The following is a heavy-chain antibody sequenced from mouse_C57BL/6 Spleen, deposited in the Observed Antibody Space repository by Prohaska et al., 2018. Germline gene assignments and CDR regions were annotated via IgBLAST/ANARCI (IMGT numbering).Heavy chain of an antibody. Sequence: EVKLEESGGGLVQPGGSMKLSCVASGFTFSNYWMNWVRQSPAKGHEWVCQIRLKSDNYATHYADSVKGMFTISRDESKSSVYLQMNNLRAEDTGIYYCTADPNAYWGQGTLVTVSA. CDR1: GFTFSNYW. V-gene: IGHV6-3*01. CDR3: TADPNAY. CDR2: IRLKSDNYAT. J-gene: IGHJ3*01.